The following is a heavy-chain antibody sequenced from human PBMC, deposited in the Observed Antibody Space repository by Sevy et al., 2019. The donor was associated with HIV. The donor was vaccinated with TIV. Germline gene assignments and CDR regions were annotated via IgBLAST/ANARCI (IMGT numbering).Heavy chain of an antibody. V-gene: IGHV1-69*13. CDR1: GGTFSSYA. CDR2: IIPIFGTA. CDR3: ARGITSMFGGGYYFDY. Sequence: ASVKVSCKASGGTFSSYAISWVRQAPGQGLEWMGGIIPIFGTANYAQKFQGRVTITADESTSTTYMELSSLRSEDTAVYFCARGITSMFGGGYYFDYWGQGILVTVSS. J-gene: IGHJ4*02. D-gene: IGHD5-18*01.